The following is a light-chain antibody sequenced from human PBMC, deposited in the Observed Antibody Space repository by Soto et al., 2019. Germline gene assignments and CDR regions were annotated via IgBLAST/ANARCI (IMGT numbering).Light chain of an antibody. Sequence: EMVMTQSPATLSVSPGERATLSCRASQSVSSNLAWYQQKPGQAPRLLIYGASIRATGIPARFSGSGSGTEFTLTISSLQSEDFAVYYCQQYNNWPLTFGQGTKV. CDR3: QQYNNWPLT. V-gene: IGKV3D-15*01. J-gene: IGKJ1*01. CDR1: QSVSSN. CDR2: GAS.